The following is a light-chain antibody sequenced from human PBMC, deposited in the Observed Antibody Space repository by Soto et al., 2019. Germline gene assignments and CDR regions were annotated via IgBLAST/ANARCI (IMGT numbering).Light chain of an antibody. CDR1: SSDVGGYNY. Sequence: SVLAQPASGSGSPGQSITSACTGTSSDVGGYNYVSWYQQHPGKAPTIMIYEVSNRPSGVSNRLSGYKSGNTASLTISGLQAQDEADSYCSTYTSTSTYVFGSGTKVTVL. J-gene: IGLJ1*01. V-gene: IGLV2-14*01. CDR2: EVS. CDR3: STYTSTSTYV.